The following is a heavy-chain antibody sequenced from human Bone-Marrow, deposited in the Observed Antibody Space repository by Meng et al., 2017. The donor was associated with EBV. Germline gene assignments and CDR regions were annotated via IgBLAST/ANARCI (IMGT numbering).Heavy chain of an antibody. V-gene: IGHV3-74*01. CDR3: SRDLAGSDDV. Sequence: GKLVASGGALVQPGVSSRIDVVASGFSFSTYRMHWVRQAPGKGLVWVSRTNEDGRITNYADSVKGRFTISRDNTKNRLYLQIDSLRAEDTALYFCSRDLAGSDDVWGQGTLVTVSS. D-gene: IGHD5-24*01. J-gene: IGHJ4*02. CDR2: TNEDGRIT. CDR1: GFSFSTYR.